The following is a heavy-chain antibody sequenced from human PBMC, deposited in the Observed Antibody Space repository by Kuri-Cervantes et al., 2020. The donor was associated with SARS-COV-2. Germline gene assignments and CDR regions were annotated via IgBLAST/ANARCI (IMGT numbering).Heavy chain of an antibody. CDR2: ISYDGSNK. CDR3: AREKLGIGAFDI. V-gene: IGHV3-30-3*01. J-gene: IGHJ3*02. CDR1: GFTFSSYA. Sequence: VGFLRRYCAASGFTFSSYAMHWVRQAPGKGLEWVAVISYDGSNKYYADSVKGRFTISRDNSKNTLYLQMNSLRAEDTAVYYCAREKLGIGAFDIWGQGTMVTDSS. D-gene: IGHD7-27*01.